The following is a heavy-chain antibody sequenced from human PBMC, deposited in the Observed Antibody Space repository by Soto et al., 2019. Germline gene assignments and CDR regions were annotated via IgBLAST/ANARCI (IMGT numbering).Heavy chain of an antibody. D-gene: IGHD3-3*01. CDR1: GGTFSSYA. CDR2: IIPIFGTA. Sequence: ASVKVSCKASGGTFSSYAISWVRQAPGQGLEWMGGIIPIFGTANYAQKFQGRVTITADESTSTAYMELSSLRSEDTAVYYCARLAWSGYSIPLDYYYGMDVWGQGTTVTVSS. J-gene: IGHJ6*02. V-gene: IGHV1-69*13. CDR3: ARLAWSGYSIPLDYYYGMDV.